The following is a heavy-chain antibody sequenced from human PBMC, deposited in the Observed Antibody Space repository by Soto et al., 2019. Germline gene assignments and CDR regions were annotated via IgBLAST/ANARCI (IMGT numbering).Heavy chain of an antibody. D-gene: IGHD3-9*01. Sequence: ASETLSLTCAVYGGSFSVYYWSLIRQPPGKGLEWIGEINHSGSTNYNPSLKSRVTISVDTSRNQFSLRLTSVTAADTALYYCARHDYYNRTFDIWGQGTLVTVSS. J-gene: IGHJ3*02. CDR1: GGSFSVYY. CDR2: INHSGST. CDR3: ARHDYYNRTFDI. V-gene: IGHV4-34*01.